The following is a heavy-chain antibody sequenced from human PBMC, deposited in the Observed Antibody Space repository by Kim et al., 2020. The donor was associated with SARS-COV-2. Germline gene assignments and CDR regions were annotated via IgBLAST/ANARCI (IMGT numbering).Heavy chain of an antibody. J-gene: IGHJ4*02. CDR3: ALVDYFDY. V-gene: IGHV4-39*01. Sequence: SETLSLTCTVSGGSISSSSYYWGWIRQPPGKGLEWIGSIYYSGSTYYNPSLKSRVTISVDTSKNQFSLKLSSVTAADTAVYYCALVDYFDYWGQGTLVTVSS. CDR1: GGSISSSSYY. CDR2: IYYSGST. D-gene: IGHD2-8*02.